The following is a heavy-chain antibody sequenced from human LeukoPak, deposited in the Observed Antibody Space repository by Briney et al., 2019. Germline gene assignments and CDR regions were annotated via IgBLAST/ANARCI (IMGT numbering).Heavy chain of an antibody. J-gene: IGHJ4*02. CDR2: IIPIFGTA. Sequence: SVKVSCKASGGTFSSYAISWVRQAPGQGLEWMGGIIPIFGTANYAQKFQGRVTITADESTSTAYMELSSLRSEDTAVYYCARVLYYDFWSGYSPFDYWGQGTLVTVSS. CDR1: GGTFSSYA. V-gene: IGHV1-69*13. CDR3: ARVLYYDFWSGYSPFDY. D-gene: IGHD3-3*01.